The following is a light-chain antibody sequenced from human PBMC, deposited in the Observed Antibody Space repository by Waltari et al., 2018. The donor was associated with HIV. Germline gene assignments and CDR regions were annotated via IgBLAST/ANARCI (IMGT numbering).Light chain of an antibody. CDR1: QSVLYSPNNKNY. CDR3: HQYASPPWT. J-gene: IGKJ1*01. Sequence: DIVMTQSPDSLAVSLGERATINCKSSQSVLYSPNNKNYLAWYQQKPGQPPRLLIYWASTRESGVPDRCSGSGYRTDFTLTISSLQAEDVAVYYCHQYASPPWTFGQGTKVEIK. V-gene: IGKV4-1*01. CDR2: WAS.